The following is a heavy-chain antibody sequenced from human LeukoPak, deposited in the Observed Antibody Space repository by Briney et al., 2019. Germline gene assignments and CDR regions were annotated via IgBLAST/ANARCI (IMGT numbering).Heavy chain of an antibody. D-gene: IGHD3-22*01. V-gene: IGHV3-30*18. CDR2: ISYDGSNK. CDR3: AKDAAEYYYDSSGYLNWFDP. J-gene: IGHJ5*02. CDR1: GFTFSSYG. Sequence: GGSLRLSCAASGFTFSSYGMHWVRQAPGKGLDWVAVISYDGSNKYYADSVKGRFTISRDNAKNTLYLQMNSMRAEDTAVYYCAKDAAEYYYDSSGYLNWFDPWGQGTLVTVSS.